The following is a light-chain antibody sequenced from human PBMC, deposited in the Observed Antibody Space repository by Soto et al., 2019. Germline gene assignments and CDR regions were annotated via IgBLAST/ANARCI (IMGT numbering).Light chain of an antibody. J-gene: IGKJ1*01. CDR2: AAS. CDR1: QSISNH. CDR3: LQDYNYPPT. Sequence: IQMTQSPSSLSASVEDRVIITCRASQSISNHLNWYQEKPGKAPKLLIYAASSLQSGVPSRFSGSGSGTDVTLTSSSLGPGDFATYYGLQDYNYPPTFGQGTKVDIK. V-gene: IGKV1-6*01.